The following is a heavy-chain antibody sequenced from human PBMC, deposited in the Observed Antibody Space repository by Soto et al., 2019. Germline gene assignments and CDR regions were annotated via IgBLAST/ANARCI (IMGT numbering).Heavy chain of an antibody. D-gene: IGHD6-13*01. CDR1: GFTFSDYY. Sequence: GGSVRLSCAASGFTFSDYYMSWIRQAPGKGLEWVSYISSSGSTIYYADSVKGRFTISRDNAKNSLYLQMNSLRAEDTAVYYCARCVGSSWYFEGPWFDPWGQGTLVTVSS. J-gene: IGHJ5*02. CDR2: ISSSGSTI. CDR3: ARCVGSSWYFEGPWFDP. V-gene: IGHV3-11*01.